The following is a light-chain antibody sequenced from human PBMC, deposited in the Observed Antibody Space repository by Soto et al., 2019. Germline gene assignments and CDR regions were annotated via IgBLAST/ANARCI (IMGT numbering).Light chain of an antibody. V-gene: IGKV3-15*01. CDR1: QSVSSN. J-gene: IGKJ4*01. Sequence: EIVMTQSPATLSVSPGERATLSCRASQSVSSNLAWYQQKPGQPPSLLIYGASTRATGTPARFSGSGSGTEFTLTISSLHSEDFAVYYCQQYIRWPLTFGGGTKVEIK. CDR3: QQYIRWPLT. CDR2: GAS.